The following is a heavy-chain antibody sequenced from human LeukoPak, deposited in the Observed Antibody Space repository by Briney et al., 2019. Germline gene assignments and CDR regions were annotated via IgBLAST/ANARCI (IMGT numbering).Heavy chain of an antibody. CDR2: ISGSGGST. CDR3: AKDDFVFGSSGYYVDY. V-gene: IGHV3-23*01. D-gene: IGHD3-22*01. CDR1: GFTFSSYG. Sequence: AGGSLRLTCAASGFTFSSYGMSWVRQAPGKGLEWVSAISGSGGSTYYADSVKGRFTISRDNSKNTLYLQMNSLRAEDTAVYYCAKDDFVFGSSGYYVDYWGQGTLVTVSS. J-gene: IGHJ4*02.